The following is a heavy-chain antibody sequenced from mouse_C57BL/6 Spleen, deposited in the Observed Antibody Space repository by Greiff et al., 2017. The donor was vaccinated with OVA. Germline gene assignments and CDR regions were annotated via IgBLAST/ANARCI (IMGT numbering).Heavy chain of an antibody. CDR1: GYTFTDYN. J-gene: IGHJ2*01. CDR3: ARNWASFDY. D-gene: IGHD4-1*01. CDR2: INPNNGGT. Sequence: EVKLVESGPELVKPGASVKMSCKASGYTFTDYNMHWVKQSHGKSLEWIGYINPNNGGTSYNQKFKGKATLTVNKSSSTAYMELRSLTSEDSAVYYCARNWASFDYWGQGTTLTVSS. V-gene: IGHV1-22*01.